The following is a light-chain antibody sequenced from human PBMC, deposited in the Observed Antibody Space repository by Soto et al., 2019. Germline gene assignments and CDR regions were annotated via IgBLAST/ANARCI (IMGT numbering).Light chain of an antibody. CDR2: DSS. CDR3: QEHDGVPL. V-gene: IGKV1-33*01. J-gene: IGKJ3*01. CDR1: QDIINH. Sequence: DIQLTQSPSSLSASVGDRVTITCQASQDIINHLNWYQQKPGKAPNLLIYDSSDLETGVPSRFSGGGSATFFSFTINSLQPEDSPTYYSQEHDGVPLFGPGTKVEIK.